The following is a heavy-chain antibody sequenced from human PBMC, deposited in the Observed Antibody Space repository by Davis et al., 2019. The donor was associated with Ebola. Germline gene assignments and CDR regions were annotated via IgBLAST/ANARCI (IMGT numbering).Heavy chain of an antibody. D-gene: IGHD1-14*01. CDR1: RFTFSSYS. Sequence: GGSLRLSCAASRFTFSSYSMNWVRQAPGKGLEWVANIKQDGSERSYVDSVKGRFTISRDNAKNSLYLQMNSLRAEDTAVYYCAKGGGQSRPGLYFDYWGQGALVTVSS. J-gene: IGHJ4*02. CDR2: IKQDGSER. V-gene: IGHV3-7*01. CDR3: AKGGGQSRPGLYFDY.